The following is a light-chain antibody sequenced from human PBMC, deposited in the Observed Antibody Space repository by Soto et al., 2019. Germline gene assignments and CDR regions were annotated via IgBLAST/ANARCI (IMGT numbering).Light chain of an antibody. Sequence: QSVLTQPASVAGSPGQSSTISCTGTSSDVGSYNLVSWYQQHPGKAPKLMIYEGSKRHSGVSNRFSGSKSGNTASLPIYGLQGEDEADYYCCSYAGSSTVEFGGGTKLTVL. CDR1: SSDVGSYNL. J-gene: IGLJ2*01. CDR3: CSYAGSSTVE. V-gene: IGLV2-23*01. CDR2: EGS.